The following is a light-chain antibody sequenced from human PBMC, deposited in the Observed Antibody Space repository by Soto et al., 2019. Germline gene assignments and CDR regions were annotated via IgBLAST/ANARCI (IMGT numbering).Light chain of an antibody. J-gene: IGKJ1*01. V-gene: IGKV3-15*01. CDR1: QSVSSN. CDR2: GAS. Sequence: EIVMTQSPATLSVSPGERATLSCRASQSVSSNLAWYQQKPGQAPRLLIYGASTRATGIPARFSGSWSGTEFTLTISILQSEDFAVYYCQQYNNWTPKTFGQGTKVEIK. CDR3: QQYNNWTPKT.